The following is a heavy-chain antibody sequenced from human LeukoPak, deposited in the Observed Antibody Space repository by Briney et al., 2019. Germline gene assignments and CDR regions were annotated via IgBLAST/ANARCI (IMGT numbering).Heavy chain of an antibody. CDR3: VRDHLWAFDI. V-gene: IGHV3-48*02. J-gene: IGHJ3*02. Sequence: PGGSLRLSRAASGFIFSSYTMNWVRQAPGKGLEWISFITLGGSTYCPDSVKGRFTISRDNGKNSLYLQMNSLRDDDTAVYYCVRDHLWAFDIWGQGTMVTVSS. CDR1: GFIFSSYT. D-gene: IGHD2-21*01. CDR2: ITLGGST.